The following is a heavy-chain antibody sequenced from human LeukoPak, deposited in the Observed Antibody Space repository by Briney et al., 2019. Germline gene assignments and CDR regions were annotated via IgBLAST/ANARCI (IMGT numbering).Heavy chain of an antibody. CDR3: ARGHSQLLVLKYYFDY. CDR1: GGSFSGYY. D-gene: IGHD6-13*01. V-gene: IGHV4-34*01. Sequence: SETLSLTSAAYGGSFSGYYWSWIRQPPGKGLEWIREINHSGSTNYNPSLKSRVTISVDTSKNQFSLKLSSVTAADTAVYYCARGHSQLLVLKYYFDYWGQGTLVTVSS. J-gene: IGHJ4*02. CDR2: INHSGST.